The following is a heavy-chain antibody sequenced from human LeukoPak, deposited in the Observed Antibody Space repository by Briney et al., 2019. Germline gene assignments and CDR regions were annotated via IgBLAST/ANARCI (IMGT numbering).Heavy chain of an antibody. CDR3: ARAHSMTTVTTVFDY. J-gene: IGHJ4*02. Sequence: SETLSLTCTVSGGSISSSSYYWGWIRQPPGKGLEWIGSIYYSGSTYYNPSLKSRVTISVDTSKNQFSLKLSSVTAADTAVYYCARAHSMTTVTTVFDYWGQGTLVTVSS. CDR1: GGSISSSSYY. CDR2: IYYSGST. V-gene: IGHV4-39*07. D-gene: IGHD4-17*01.